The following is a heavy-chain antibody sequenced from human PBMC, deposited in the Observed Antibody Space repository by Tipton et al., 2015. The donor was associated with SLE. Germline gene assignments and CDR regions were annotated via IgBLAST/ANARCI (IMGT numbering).Heavy chain of an antibody. CDR3: AKVVGSSWSWYFDL. J-gene: IGHJ2*01. Sequence: SLRLSCAASGFTFSSYSMNWVRQAPGKGLEWVSYISSSSSTIYYADSVKGRFTISRDNAKNSLYLQMNNVRDEDTAIYYCAKVVGSSWSWYFDLWGRGTLVTVAS. CDR2: ISSSSSTI. V-gene: IGHV3-48*02. CDR1: GFTFSSYS. D-gene: IGHD6-13*01.